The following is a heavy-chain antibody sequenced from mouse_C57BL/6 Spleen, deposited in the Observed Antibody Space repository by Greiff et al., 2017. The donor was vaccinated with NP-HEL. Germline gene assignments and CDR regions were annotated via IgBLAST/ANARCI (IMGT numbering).Heavy chain of an antibody. V-gene: IGHV1-59*01. CDR1: GYTFTSYW. CDR2: IDPSDSYT. J-gene: IGHJ2*01. D-gene: IGHD1-1*01. CDR3: ASPYYYGSSHFDY. Sequence: QVQLQQSGAELVRPGTSVKLSCKASGYTFTSYWMHWVKQRPGQGLEWIGVIDPSDSYTNYNQKFKGKATLTVDTSSSTAYMQLSSLTSEDSAVYYCASPYYYGSSHFDYWGQGTTLTVSS.